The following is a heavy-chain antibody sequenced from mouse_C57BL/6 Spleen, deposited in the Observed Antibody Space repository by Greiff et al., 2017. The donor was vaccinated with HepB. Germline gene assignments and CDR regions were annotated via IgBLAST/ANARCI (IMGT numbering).Heavy chain of an antibody. V-gene: IGHV3-6*01. Sequence: EVQLVESGPGLVKPSQSLSLTCSVTGYSITSGYYWNWIRQFPGNKLEWMGYISYDGSNNYNPSLKNRISITRDTSKNQFFLKLNSVTTEDTATYYCAREGDYDVDYWGQGTTLTVSS. CDR3: AREGDYDVDY. CDR1: GYSITSGYY. CDR2: ISYDGSN. J-gene: IGHJ2*01. D-gene: IGHD2-4*01.